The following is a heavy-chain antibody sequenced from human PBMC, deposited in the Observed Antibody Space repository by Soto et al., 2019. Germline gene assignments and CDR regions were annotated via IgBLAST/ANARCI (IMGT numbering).Heavy chain of an antibody. CDR3: ARDLILEWPRPYYYYGMDV. CDR2: INPNSGGT. V-gene: IGHV1-2*02. Sequence: ASVKVSCKASGYTFTGYYMHWVRQAPGQGLEWMGWINPNSGGTNYAQKFQGRVTMTRDTSISTAYMELSRLRSDDTAVYYCARDLILEWPRPYYYYGMDVWGQGXTVTVYS. CDR1: GYTFTGYY. J-gene: IGHJ6*02. D-gene: IGHD3-3*01.